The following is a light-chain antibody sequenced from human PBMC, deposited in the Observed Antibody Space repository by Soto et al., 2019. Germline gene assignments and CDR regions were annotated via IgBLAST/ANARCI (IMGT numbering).Light chain of an antibody. V-gene: IGLV2-14*01. J-gene: IGLJ3*02. CDR2: EVN. Sequence: QSALTQPASVSGSPGQSITISCTGTSSDIGGYNYVSWYQQHPGKASKLMIYEVNNRPSGVSDRFSGSKSGNTASLTISGLQAEDEADYYCSSFTSTSTQVLGGGTKLTVL. CDR1: SSDIGGYNY. CDR3: SSFTSTSTQV.